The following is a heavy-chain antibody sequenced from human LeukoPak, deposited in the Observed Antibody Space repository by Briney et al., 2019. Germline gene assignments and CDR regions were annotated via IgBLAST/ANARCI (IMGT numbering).Heavy chain of an antibody. Sequence: ASVKVSCKASGYTFTSYGISWVRQAPGQGLEWMGWISAYNGNTNYAQKLQGRVTMTTDTSTSTAYMELRRLRSDDTAVYYCARGGRYYDILTGPLDYWGQGTLVTVSS. D-gene: IGHD3-9*01. CDR1: GYTFTSYG. V-gene: IGHV1-18*01. CDR2: ISAYNGNT. CDR3: ARGGRYYDILTGPLDY. J-gene: IGHJ4*02.